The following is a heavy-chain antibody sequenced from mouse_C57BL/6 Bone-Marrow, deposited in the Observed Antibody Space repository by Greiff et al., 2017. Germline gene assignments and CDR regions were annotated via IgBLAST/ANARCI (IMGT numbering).Heavy chain of an antibody. CDR1: GYTFTTYP. D-gene: IGHD2-1*01. CDR3: ARGGNYGGYYFDY. V-gene: IGHV1-47*01. CDR2: FHPYNDDT. J-gene: IGHJ2*01. Sequence: VQLQQSGAELVKPGASVKMSCKASGYTFTTYPIEWMKQNHGKSLEWIGNFHPYNDDTKYNAKFKGKDTLTVEKSSSTVYLELSRLTSDDSAVYYCARGGNYGGYYFDYWGQGTTLTVSS.